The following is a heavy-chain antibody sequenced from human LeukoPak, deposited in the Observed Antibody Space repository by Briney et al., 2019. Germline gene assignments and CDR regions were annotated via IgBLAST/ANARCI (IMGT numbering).Heavy chain of an antibody. Sequence: SETLSLTCTVSGGSISSSSYYWGWIRQPPGKGLEWIGSIYYSGSTYYNPSLKSRVTISVDTSKSQFSLKLSSVTAADTAVYYCATVREKNGSGYYWGQGTLVTVSS. CDR3: ATVREKNGSGYY. J-gene: IGHJ4*02. CDR1: GGSISSSSYY. CDR2: IYYSGST. D-gene: IGHD6-25*01. V-gene: IGHV4-39*07.